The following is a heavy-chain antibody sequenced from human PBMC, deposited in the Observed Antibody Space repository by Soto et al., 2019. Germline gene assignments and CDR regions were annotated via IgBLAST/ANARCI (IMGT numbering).Heavy chain of an antibody. CDR2: INSDGSST. Sequence: GGSLRLSCAASGFTFSSYWMHWVRQAPGKGLVWVSRINSDGSSTSYADSVKGRFTISRDNAKNTLYLQMNSLRAEDTAVYYCARVVQNDYSNPKKRGYYYYGMDVWGQGTTVTVSS. V-gene: IGHV3-74*01. CDR3: ARVVQNDYSNPKKRGYYYYGMDV. CDR1: GFTFSSYW. J-gene: IGHJ6*02. D-gene: IGHD4-4*01.